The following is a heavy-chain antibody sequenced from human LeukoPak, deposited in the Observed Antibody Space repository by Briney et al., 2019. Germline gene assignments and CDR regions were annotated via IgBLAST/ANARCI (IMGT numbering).Heavy chain of an antibody. Sequence: GGSLRLSCAASGFTVSSNYMSWVRQAPGKGLEWVSAISGSGGSTYYADSVKGRFTISRDNSKNTLYLQMNSLRAEDTAVYYCAKATGKMTTVTTVDYWGQGTLVTVSS. CDR1: GFTVSSNY. CDR3: AKATGKMTTVTTVDY. D-gene: IGHD4-17*01. CDR2: ISGSGGST. V-gene: IGHV3-23*01. J-gene: IGHJ4*02.